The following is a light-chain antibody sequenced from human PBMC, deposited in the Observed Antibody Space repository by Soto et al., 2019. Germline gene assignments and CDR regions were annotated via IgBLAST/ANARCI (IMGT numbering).Light chain of an antibody. CDR3: QQYNSYSRT. CDR2: DAS. CDR1: QSISSW. V-gene: IGKV1-5*01. J-gene: IGKJ3*01. Sequence: DIQMTQSPSTLSASVGDRVTITCRASQSISSWLAWYQQKPGKAPKLLIYDASSLESGVPSRFSGSGSGTEFTLTISILQPDDFATYYCQQYNSYSRTFGPGTKVDIK.